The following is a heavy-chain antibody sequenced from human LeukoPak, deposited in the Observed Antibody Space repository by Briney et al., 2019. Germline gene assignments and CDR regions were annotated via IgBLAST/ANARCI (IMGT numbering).Heavy chain of an antibody. Sequence: ASVKVSCKASGYTFTSYYMHWVRQAPGQGLEWMGIINPSGGSTSYAQKFQGRVTMTRDMSTSTVYMELSSLRSEDTAVYHCATNPTVGARAGYYYYYMDVWGKGTTVTVSS. V-gene: IGHV1-46*01. CDR1: GYTFTSYY. D-gene: IGHD1-26*01. J-gene: IGHJ6*03. CDR3: ATNPTVGARAGYYYYYMDV. CDR2: INPSGGST.